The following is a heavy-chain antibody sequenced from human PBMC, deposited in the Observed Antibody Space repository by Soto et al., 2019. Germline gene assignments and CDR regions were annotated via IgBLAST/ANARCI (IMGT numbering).Heavy chain of an antibody. D-gene: IGHD6-19*01. V-gene: IGHV3-30*03. CDR3: ARTRIAVAAGSFDY. J-gene: IGHJ4*02. CDR1: GFTFSSYG. Sequence: QVQLVESGGGVVQPGRSLRLSCAASGFTFSSYGMHWVGQAPGKGLEWVAVISYDGSNKYYADSVKGRFTISRDNSKNTLYVQMNSLRAEDTAVYYCARTRIAVAAGSFDYWGQGTLVTVSS. CDR2: ISYDGSNK.